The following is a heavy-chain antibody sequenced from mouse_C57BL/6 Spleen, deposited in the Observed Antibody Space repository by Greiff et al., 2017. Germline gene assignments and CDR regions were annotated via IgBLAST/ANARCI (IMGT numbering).Heavy chain of an antibody. CDR2: IDPENGDT. CDR1: GFNIKDDY. J-gene: IGHJ3*01. CDR3: TTNGFAY. Sequence: VQLQQSGAELVRPGASVKLSCTASGFNIKDDYMHWVKQRPEQGLEWIGWIDPENGDTEYASKFQGKATITADTSSNTAYLQLSSLTAEDTAVYYCTTNGFAYWGQGTLVTVSA. V-gene: IGHV14-4*01.